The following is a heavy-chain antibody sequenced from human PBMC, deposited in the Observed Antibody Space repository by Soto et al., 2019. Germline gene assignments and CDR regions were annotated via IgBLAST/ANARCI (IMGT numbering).Heavy chain of an antibody. D-gene: IGHD5-18*01. CDR3: ARSYTAMVTGNYYYYYGMDV. J-gene: IGHJ6*02. V-gene: IGHV4-59*01. CDR1: GGSISSYY. Sequence: PSETLSLTCTVSGGSISSYYWSWIRQPPGKGLEWIGYIYYSGSTNYNPSLKSRVTISVDTSKNQFSLKLSSVTAADTAVYYCARSYTAMVTGNYYYYYGMDVWGQGTTVTVSS. CDR2: IYYSGST.